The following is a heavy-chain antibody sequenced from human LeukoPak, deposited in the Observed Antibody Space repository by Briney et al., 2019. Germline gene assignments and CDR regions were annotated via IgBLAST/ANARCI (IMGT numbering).Heavy chain of an antibody. Sequence: SGGSLRLSCAASGFTFSCYAMSWVRHAPGKGLEWVSAISGRGGSTYYADSVKGRFTISTDNSKNTLYLQMNSLRAEDTAVYYCAKEGDYGDSMGAFDIWGQGTMVTVSS. V-gene: IGHV3-23*01. J-gene: IGHJ3*02. CDR1: GFTFSCYA. CDR3: AKEGDYGDSMGAFDI. D-gene: IGHD4-17*01. CDR2: ISGRGGST.